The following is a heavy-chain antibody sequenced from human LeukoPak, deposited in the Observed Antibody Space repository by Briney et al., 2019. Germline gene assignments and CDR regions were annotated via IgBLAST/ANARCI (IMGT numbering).Heavy chain of an antibody. Sequence: SVKVSCKASGGTFSSYAISWVRQAPGQGLEWMGRIIPIFGTANYAQKFQGRVTITTDESTGTAYMELSSLRSEDTAVYYCAVTWPLGYYYFDYWGQGTLVTVSS. D-gene: IGHD7-27*01. V-gene: IGHV1-69*05. CDR1: GGTFSSYA. CDR2: IIPIFGTA. J-gene: IGHJ4*02. CDR3: AVTWPLGYYYFDY.